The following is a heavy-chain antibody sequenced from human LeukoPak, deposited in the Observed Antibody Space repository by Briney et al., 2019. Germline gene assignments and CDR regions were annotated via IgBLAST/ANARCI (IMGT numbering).Heavy chain of an antibody. CDR2: ISSDGVEK. CDR1: GFTFSNYG. D-gene: IGHD3-9*01. J-gene: IGHJ6*03. V-gene: IGHV3-30*04. Sequence: GGSLRLSCEASGFTFSNYGIHWVRQTPGKGLEWVAAISSDGVEKHYADSVKGRVTISRDNSKSTVYLQMNSLRAEDTALYYCAREGHYDILTGYSPLEYYFYYMDVWGKGTTVTVSS. CDR3: AREGHYDILTGYSPLEYYFYYMDV.